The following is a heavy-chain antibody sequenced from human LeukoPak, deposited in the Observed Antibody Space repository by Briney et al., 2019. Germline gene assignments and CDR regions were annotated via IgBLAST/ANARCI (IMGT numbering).Heavy chain of an antibody. D-gene: IGHD3-10*01. CDR3: AKVPVYLYGSGSYYDY. V-gene: IGHV3-23*01. CDR1: GFTFSSYA. J-gene: IGHJ4*02. CDR2: ISGSGGST. Sequence: GGSPRLSCAASGFTFSSYAMSWVRQAPGKGQEWVSAISGSGGSTYYADSVKGRFTISRDNSKNTLYLQMNSLRAEDTAVYYCAKVPVYLYGSGSYYDYWGQGTLVTVSS.